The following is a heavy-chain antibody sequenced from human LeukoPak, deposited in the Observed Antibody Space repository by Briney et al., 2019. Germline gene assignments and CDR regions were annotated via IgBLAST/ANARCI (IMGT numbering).Heavy chain of an antibody. Sequence: SETLSLTCAVYGGSFSGYYWSWIRQPPGKGLEWIGEINHSGSTNYNPSLKSRVTISVDTSKKEFSLKLSSVTAADTAVYYCARALWFGASDLWGRGTLVTVSS. CDR1: GGSFSGYY. CDR2: INHSGST. J-gene: IGHJ2*01. D-gene: IGHD3-10*01. CDR3: ARALWFGASDL. V-gene: IGHV4-34*01.